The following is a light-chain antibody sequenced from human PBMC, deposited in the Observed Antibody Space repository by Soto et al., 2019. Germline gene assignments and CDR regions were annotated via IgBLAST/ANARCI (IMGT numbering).Light chain of an antibody. CDR1: SSDVGGYNY. J-gene: IGLJ2*01. Sequence: QSVLTQPASVSGSPGQSITISCTGTSSDVGGYNYVSWYQQHPGKAPKLMIFEVSNRPSGVSIRFSGSKSGNTASLTISGLHAEDEADYYCSSYTSSSTVIFGGGTK. CDR2: EVS. V-gene: IGLV2-14*01. CDR3: SSYTSSSTVI.